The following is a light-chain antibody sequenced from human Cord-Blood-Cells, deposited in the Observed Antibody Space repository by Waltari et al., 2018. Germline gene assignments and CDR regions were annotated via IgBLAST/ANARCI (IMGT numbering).Light chain of an antibody. J-gene: IGLJ3*02. V-gene: IGLV2-14*01. CDR3: RSYTSSSTWV. CDR2: DVS. Sequence: QSALTQPASVSGSPGQSITISCTGTSSDVGGYNYVSWYQQHPGKAPKLMIYDVSKRRSGGSTRFSGSKSGNTGSLTSSGLQAGDEADYYCRSYTSSSTWVFGGGTKLTVL. CDR1: SSDVGGYNY.